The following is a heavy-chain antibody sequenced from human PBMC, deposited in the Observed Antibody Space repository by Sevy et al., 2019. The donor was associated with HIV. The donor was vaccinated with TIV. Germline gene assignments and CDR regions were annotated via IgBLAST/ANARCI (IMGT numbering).Heavy chain of an antibody. CDR2: IHHSGST. D-gene: IGHD3-3*01. Sequence: SETLSLTCTVSGYSISNNYYWCWIRQPPGKGLEGIGSIHHSGSTYYNPSLKGPVTISVDKSKNQFFLKVTSVTAAETAVYYCERDSFGSRPPYLQWFDLWGQGTLVTVSS. CDR3: ERDSFGSRPPYLQWFDL. J-gene: IGHJ5*02. V-gene: IGHV4-38-2*02. CDR1: GYSISNNYY.